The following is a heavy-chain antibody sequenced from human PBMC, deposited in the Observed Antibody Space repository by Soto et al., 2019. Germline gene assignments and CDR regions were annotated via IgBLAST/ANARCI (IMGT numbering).Heavy chain of an antibody. J-gene: IGHJ4*02. V-gene: IGHV4-59*08. D-gene: IGHD6-13*01. CDR1: SDSISNYY. CDR2: MHYNGYT. CDR3: ARLQAAVPNY. Sequence: PSETLSLTCIVSSDSISNYYCSWFRQPPGKGLEWIGYMHYNGYTSYNPSLRSRVTISVDTSKNQFSLKLASVAAADTATYFCARLQAAVPNYWGQGTLVTV.